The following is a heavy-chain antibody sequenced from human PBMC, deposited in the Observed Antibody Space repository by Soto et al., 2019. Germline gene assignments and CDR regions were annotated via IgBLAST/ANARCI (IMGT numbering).Heavy chain of an antibody. Sequence: ASVKVSCKASGGTFSSYAISWVRQAPGQGLEWMGGIIPIFGTANYAQKFQGRVTITADESTSTAYMELSSLRSEDTAVYYCARATTVVTPFLFSLDYWGQGTLVTVSS. CDR1: GGTFSSYA. CDR3: ARATTVVTPFLFSLDY. CDR2: IIPIFGTA. D-gene: IGHD4-17*01. V-gene: IGHV1-69*13. J-gene: IGHJ4*02.